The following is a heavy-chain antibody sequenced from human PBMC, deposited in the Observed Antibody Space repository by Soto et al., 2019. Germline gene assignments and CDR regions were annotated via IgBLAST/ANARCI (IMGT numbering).Heavy chain of an antibody. J-gene: IGHJ4*02. D-gene: IGHD1-26*01. CDR3: AREFGSYPYYFDY. V-gene: IGHV4-61*08. CDR2: IYHSGSP. Sequence: SETLSLTCTVSGGSVSSGVYYWSWIRQPPGKGLEWIGYIYHSGSPNYNPSLKSRVTISVDTSKNQFSLKLSSVTAADTAVYYCAREFGSYPYYFDYWGQGTLVTVS. CDR1: GGSVSSGVYY.